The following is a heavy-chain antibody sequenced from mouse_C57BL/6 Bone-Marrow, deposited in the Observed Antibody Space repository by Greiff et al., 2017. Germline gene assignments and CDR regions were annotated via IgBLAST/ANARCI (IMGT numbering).Heavy chain of an antibody. CDR2: INPNNGGT. J-gene: IGHJ2*01. D-gene: IGHD2-1*01. CDR3: ARFLYWHY. CDR1: GYTFTDYN. Sequence: EVKVVESGPELVKPGASVKMSCKASGYTFTDYNMHWVKQSHGKSLEWIGYINPNNGGTSYNQKFKGKATLTVNKSSSTAYMELRSLTSEDSAVYYCARFLYWHYWGQGTTLTVSS. V-gene: IGHV1-22*01.